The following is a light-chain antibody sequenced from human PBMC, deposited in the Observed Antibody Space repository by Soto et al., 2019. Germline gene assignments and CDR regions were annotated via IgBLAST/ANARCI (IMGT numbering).Light chain of an antibody. CDR3: QQYNYWPT. V-gene: IGKV3-15*01. CDR1: QSVNSN. CDR2: GAS. Sequence: EIVMTQSPATLSVSPGERATLSCRASQSVNSNLAWYQQKPGQAPRLLIYGASTRATGVPARFSGSGSGTEFTLTVSILQYEDFAVYFCQQYNYWPTFGQGTKVEIK. J-gene: IGKJ1*01.